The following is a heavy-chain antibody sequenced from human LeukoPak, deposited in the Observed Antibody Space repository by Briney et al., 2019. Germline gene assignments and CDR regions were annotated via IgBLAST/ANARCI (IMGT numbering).Heavy chain of an antibody. Sequence: SETLSLTCTVSGGSISSSSYYWGWIRQPPGKGLEWIGSIYYSGSTYYNPSLKSRVTISVDTSKNQFSLKLSSVTAADTAVYYCARQEDNSGYSYRAEYFQHWGQGTLVTVSS. V-gene: IGHV4-39*01. CDR3: ARQEDNSGYSYRAEYFQH. J-gene: IGHJ1*01. CDR2: IYYSGST. D-gene: IGHD3-22*01. CDR1: GGSISSSSYY.